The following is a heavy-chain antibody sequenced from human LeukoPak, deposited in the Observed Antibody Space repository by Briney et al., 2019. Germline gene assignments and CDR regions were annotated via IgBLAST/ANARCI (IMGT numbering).Heavy chain of an antibody. CDR3: ARHGLIREFDY. V-gene: IGHV4-59*08. Sequence: PSETLSLTCTVSGGSISSYYWNWIRQPPGKGLEWIGYIFYSGTTNYNPSLKSRVTISIDTSKNQFSLKLSSVTAADTAVYYCARHGLIREFDYWGQGTLVTVSS. D-gene: IGHD1-26*01. CDR2: IFYSGTT. J-gene: IGHJ4*02. CDR1: GGSISSYY.